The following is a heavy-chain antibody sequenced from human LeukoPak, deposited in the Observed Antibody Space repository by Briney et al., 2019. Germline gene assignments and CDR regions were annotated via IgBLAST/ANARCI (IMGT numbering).Heavy chain of an antibody. CDR3: ASSQLSRDGYNPIDY. D-gene: IGHD5-24*01. CDR1: GFTFSSYA. J-gene: IGHJ4*02. V-gene: IGHV3-23*01. CDR2: ISGSGGST. Sequence: PGGSLRLSCAASGFTFSSYAMSWVRQAPGKGLEWVSAISGSGGSTYYADSVKGRFTISRDNAKNSLYLQMSSLRAEDTAVYYCASSQLSRDGYNPIDYWGQGTLVTVSS.